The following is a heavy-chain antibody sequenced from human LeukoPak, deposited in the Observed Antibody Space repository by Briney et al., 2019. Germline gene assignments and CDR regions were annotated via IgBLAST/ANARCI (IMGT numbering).Heavy chain of an antibody. Sequence: GGSLRLSCAASGFPLSSYWMHWVRHAPGKGLVWVSRINTDGSSTSYADSVKGRFTISRDNAKNTLYLQMNSLRAEDTAVYYCARGPIAARLYYFDYWGQGTLVTVSS. CDR2: INTDGSST. CDR3: ARGPIAARLYYFDY. D-gene: IGHD6-6*01. J-gene: IGHJ4*02. CDR1: GFPLSSYW. V-gene: IGHV3-74*01.